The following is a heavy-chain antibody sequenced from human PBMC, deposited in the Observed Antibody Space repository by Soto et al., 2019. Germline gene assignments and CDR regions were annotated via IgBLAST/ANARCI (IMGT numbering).Heavy chain of an antibody. CDR2: ISGSGGST. V-gene: IGHV3-23*01. D-gene: IGHD4-17*01. Sequence: EVQLLESGGGLVQPGGSLRLSCAASGFTFSSYAMSWVRQAPGKWLEWVSAISGSGGSTYYADSVKGRFTISRDNSKNTLYLQMNSLRAEDTAVYYCAKDLYGVYVNLEFDYWGQGTLVTVSS. J-gene: IGHJ4*02. CDR1: GFTFSSYA. CDR3: AKDLYGVYVNLEFDY.